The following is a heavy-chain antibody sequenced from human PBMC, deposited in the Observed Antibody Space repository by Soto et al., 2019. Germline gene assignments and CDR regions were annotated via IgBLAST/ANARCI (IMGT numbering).Heavy chain of an antibody. Sequence: GESLKISCKGSGYSFTSYWISWVRQMPGKVLEWMGRIDPSDSYTNYSPSFQGHVTISADKSISTAYLQWSSLKASDTAMYYCARVELYYYDSSGYYYYYYGMDVWGQGXTVTVYS. CDR2: IDPSDSYT. CDR1: GYSFTSYW. V-gene: IGHV5-10-1*01. CDR3: ARVELYYYDSSGYYYYYYGMDV. J-gene: IGHJ6*02. D-gene: IGHD3-22*01.